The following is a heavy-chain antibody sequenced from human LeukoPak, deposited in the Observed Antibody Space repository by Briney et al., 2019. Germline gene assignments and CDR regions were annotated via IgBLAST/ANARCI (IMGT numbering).Heavy chain of an antibody. CDR2: INHSGST. Sequence: PSETLSLTCAVYGGSFSGYYWSWIRQPPGKGLEWIGEINHSGSTNYNPSLKSRVTISVDTSKNQFSLKLSSVTAADTAVYYCARESGYYYEPVDIWGQGTMVTVSS. V-gene: IGHV4-34*01. J-gene: IGHJ3*02. CDR1: GGSFSGYY. CDR3: ARESGYYYEPVDI. D-gene: IGHD3-3*01.